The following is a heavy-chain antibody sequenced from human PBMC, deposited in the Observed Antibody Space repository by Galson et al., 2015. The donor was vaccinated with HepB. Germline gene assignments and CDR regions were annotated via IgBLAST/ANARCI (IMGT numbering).Heavy chain of an antibody. J-gene: IGHJ4*02. CDR3: ARAPRRYFYDISGPSASSYFDT. Sequence: TLSLTCTVSGGSISSGGFSWSWIRQPPGKGLEWIGYIYHSGSTSYNLTLKSRVTISVDTSKKQFSLRLTSVTAADTAVYYCARAPRRYFYDISGPSASSYFDTWGQGTLVTVSS. CDR1: GGSISSGGFS. CDR2: IYHSGST. V-gene: IGHV4-30-2*01. D-gene: IGHD3-22*01.